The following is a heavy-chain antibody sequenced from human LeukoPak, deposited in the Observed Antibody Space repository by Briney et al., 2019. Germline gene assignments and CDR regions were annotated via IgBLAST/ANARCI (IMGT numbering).Heavy chain of an antibody. Sequence: GGSLRLSCAASGFTFSSYAMSWVRQAPGKGLEWVSGISGSGGSTYYADSVKGRFTISRDNSKNTLYLQMNGLRAEDTAVYHCAIHRGDNSSWYPFDYWGQGTLVTVSS. CDR3: AIHRGDNSSWYPFDY. J-gene: IGHJ4*02. CDR2: ISGSGGST. D-gene: IGHD6-13*01. V-gene: IGHV3-23*01. CDR1: GFTFSSYA.